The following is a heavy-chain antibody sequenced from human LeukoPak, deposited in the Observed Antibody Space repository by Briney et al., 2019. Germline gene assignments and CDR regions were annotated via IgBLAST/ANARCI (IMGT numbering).Heavy chain of an antibody. V-gene: IGHV3-30*02. CDR1: GFTFRTYG. D-gene: IGHD3-16*01. CDR3: AKRADYYDSSRALYDAFDL. Sequence: GGSLRLSCAASGFTFRTYGMHWVRQAPGKGLEWVTFIRDDGSDKYYADSVKGRFTISRDNSKNTLFLQMNSLRDEDTAVYYCAKRADYYDSSRALYDAFDLWGQGTMVTVSS. J-gene: IGHJ3*01. CDR2: IRDDGSDK.